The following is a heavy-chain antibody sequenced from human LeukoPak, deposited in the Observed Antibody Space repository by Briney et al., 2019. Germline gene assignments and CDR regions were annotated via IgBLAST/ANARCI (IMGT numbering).Heavy chain of an antibody. J-gene: IGHJ4*02. Sequence: GGSLRLSCAASGFTFSSYAMYWVRQAPGMGLEWVSAISASGGSTYYADSVKGRFTISRDSSKNTLYLQMNSLRAEDTAIYYCAKDRAVTSDSNYVVYWGQGTLVTVSS. V-gene: IGHV3-23*01. D-gene: IGHD3-3*01. CDR2: ISASGGST. CDR3: AKDRAVTSDSNYVVY. CDR1: GFTFSSYA.